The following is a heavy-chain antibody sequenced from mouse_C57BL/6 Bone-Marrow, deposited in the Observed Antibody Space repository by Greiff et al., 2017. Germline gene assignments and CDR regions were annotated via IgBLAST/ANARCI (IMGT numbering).Heavy chain of an antibody. CDR3: ARRGDYYAMDY. J-gene: IGHJ4*01. CDR2: IYPGSGST. D-gene: IGHD3-3*01. Sequence: QVQLKQPGAELVKPGASVKMSCKASGYTFTSYWITWVKQRPGQGLEWIGEIYPGSGSTNYNEKFKSKATLTVDTSSSTAYMQLSSLTSEDSAVYYCARRGDYYAMDYWGQGTSVTVSS. CDR1: GYTFTSYW. V-gene: IGHV1-55*01.